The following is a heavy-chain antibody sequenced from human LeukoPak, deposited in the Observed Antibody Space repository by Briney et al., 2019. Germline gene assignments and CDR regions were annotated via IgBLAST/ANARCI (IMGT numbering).Heavy chain of an antibody. V-gene: IGHV1-46*01. CDR1: GYTFTSCY. D-gene: IGHD6-19*01. J-gene: IGHJ4*02. CDR3: ARGGSILSSGWSAHRNVFDY. Sequence: ASVKVSCKASGYTFTSCYMHWVRQAPGQGLEWMGIINPSGGTTFYAQKFQGRVTMTRDTSTSTLYMELTSLRSEDTAVYYCARGGSILSSGWSAHRNVFDYWGQGTLVTVSS. CDR2: INPSGGTT.